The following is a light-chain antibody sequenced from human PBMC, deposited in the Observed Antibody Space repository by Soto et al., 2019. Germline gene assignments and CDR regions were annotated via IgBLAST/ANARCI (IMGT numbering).Light chain of an antibody. Sequence: EIVLTQSPATLSLSPGERATLSCRASQSVSTYLAWYQQKPGHAPRLLIYEASNRATGIPARFSGSGSGTDFTLTISSLEPEDFAFYYCQQRNIWPPLFTFGPGTKVDVK. CDR2: EAS. J-gene: IGKJ3*01. CDR3: QQRNIWPPLFT. CDR1: QSVSTY. V-gene: IGKV3-11*01.